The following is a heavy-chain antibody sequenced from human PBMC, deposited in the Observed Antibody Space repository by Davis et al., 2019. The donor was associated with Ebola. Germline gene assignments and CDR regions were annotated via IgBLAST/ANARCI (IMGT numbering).Heavy chain of an antibody. D-gene: IGHD3-10*01. CDR1: GFTFSSYA. CDR2: ISGSGGST. V-gene: IGHV3-23*01. J-gene: IGHJ4*02. CDR3: AKRQAGGSGSYQDY. Sequence: GESLKISCAASGFTFSSYAMSWVRQAPGKGLEWVSAISGSGGSTYYADSVKGRFTISRDNSKNTLYLQMNSLRAEDTAVYYCAKRQAGGSGSYQDYWGQGTLVTVSS.